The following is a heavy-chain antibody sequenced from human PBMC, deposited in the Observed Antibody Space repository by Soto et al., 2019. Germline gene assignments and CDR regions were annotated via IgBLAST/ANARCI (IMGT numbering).Heavy chain of an antibody. Sequence: SETLSLTCSVSSGSIRNYYWTWIRQPPGKGLEWIGYIYSTGTTKFNPSLRSRVTISVDTSRNQFSLDLKSVTAADTAVYYCAREVASYGSTYYDSWGQGTLVTVSS. V-gene: IGHV4-59*01. D-gene: IGHD5-18*01. CDR3: AREVASYGSTYYDS. J-gene: IGHJ4*02. CDR2: IYSTGTT. CDR1: SGSIRNYY.